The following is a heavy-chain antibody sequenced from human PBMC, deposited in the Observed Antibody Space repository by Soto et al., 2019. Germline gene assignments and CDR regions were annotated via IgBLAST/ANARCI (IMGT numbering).Heavy chain of an antibody. CDR1: GFTFSSYS. CDR3: ASQSGSYYKIAFDI. Sequence: SLRLSCAASGFTFSSYSMNWVRQAPGKGLEWVSYISSSSSTIYYADSVKGRFTISRDNAKNSLYLQMNSLRAEDTAVCYCASQSGSYYKIAFDIWGQGTMVTVSS. V-gene: IGHV3-48*01. CDR2: ISSSSSTI. J-gene: IGHJ3*02. D-gene: IGHD1-26*01.